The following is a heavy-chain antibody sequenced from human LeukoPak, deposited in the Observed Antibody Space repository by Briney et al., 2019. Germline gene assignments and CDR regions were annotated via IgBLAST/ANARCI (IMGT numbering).Heavy chain of an antibody. CDR1: GFTFSDFW. CDR2: INQGGSES. CDR3: TKGRSNHY. V-gene: IGHV3-7*01. D-gene: IGHD4-11*01. J-gene: IGHJ4*02. Sequence: TGGSLRLSCAASGFTFSDFWMGWVRQAPGKGVEWVANINQGGSESYCVDSVKGRFTISRDNAKKSLFLQMNSLRAEDTAVYYCTKGRSNHYWGQGTLVTVST.